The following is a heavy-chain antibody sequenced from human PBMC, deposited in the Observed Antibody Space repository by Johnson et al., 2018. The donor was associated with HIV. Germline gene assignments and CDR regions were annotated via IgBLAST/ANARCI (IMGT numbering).Heavy chain of an antibody. Sequence: MQLVESGGGVVQPGRSLRMSCVASGFTFSTYGMTWVRQAPGKGLEWVSAISGTGGTTYYADSVRGRFSISRDKSKDTLYLQMNSLSTEDTAVYFCAKLSGTYSLFDPFDIWGQGSMVTVSS. J-gene: IGHJ3*02. CDR2: ISGTGGTT. D-gene: IGHD1-26*01. V-gene: IGHV3-23*04. CDR1: GFTFSTYG. CDR3: AKLSGTYSLFDPFDI.